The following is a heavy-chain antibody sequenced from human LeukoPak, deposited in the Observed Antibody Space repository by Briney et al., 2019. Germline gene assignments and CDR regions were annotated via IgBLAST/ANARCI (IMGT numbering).Heavy chain of an antibody. Sequence: PSQTLSLTCAVSGGSISSGGYSWSWIRQPPGKGLEWIGYIYHSGSTYYNPSLKSRVTISVDRSKNQFSLKLSSVTAADTAVYYCVRRDYGGTGYFDYWGQGTLVTVSS. CDR2: IYHSGST. J-gene: IGHJ4*02. CDR1: GGSISSGGYS. D-gene: IGHD4-23*01. CDR3: VRRDYGGTGYFDY. V-gene: IGHV4-30-2*01.